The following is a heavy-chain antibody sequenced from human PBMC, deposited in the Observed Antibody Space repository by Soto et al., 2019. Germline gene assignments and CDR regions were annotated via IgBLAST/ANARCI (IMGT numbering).Heavy chain of an antibody. CDR3: ANLDDSSGYYPDY. CDR2: KSYDGSNK. CDR1: GFTFSSYG. D-gene: IGHD3-22*01. J-gene: IGHJ4*02. V-gene: IGHV3-30*18. Sequence: QVQLVESGGGVVQPGRSLRLSCAASGFTFSSYGMHWVRQAPGKGLEWVAVKSYDGSNKYYADSVKGRFTISRDNSKNTLYLQMNSLRAEDTAVYYCANLDDSSGYYPDYWGQGTLVTVSS.